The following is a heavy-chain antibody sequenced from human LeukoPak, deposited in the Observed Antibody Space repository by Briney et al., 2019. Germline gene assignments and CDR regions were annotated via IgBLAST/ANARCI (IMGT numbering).Heavy chain of an antibody. V-gene: IGHV4-30-4*01. CDR3: ARVWAGTYYFDY. Sequence: PSETLSLTCTVSGDSTRSGDYYWRWIRQPPGKGLEWLGYIYYSGNTYYNPSLQSRLTISLDTSKNQFSLRLTSVTAADTAVYYCARVWAGTYYFDYWGQGTLITVSS. J-gene: IGHJ4*02. CDR1: GDSTRSGDYY. D-gene: IGHD1-7*01. CDR2: IYYSGNT.